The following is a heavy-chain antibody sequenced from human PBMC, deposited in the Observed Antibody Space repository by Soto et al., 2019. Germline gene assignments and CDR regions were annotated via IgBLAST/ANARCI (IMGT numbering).Heavy chain of an antibody. Sequence: SETLSLTCSLYIGSLSGYYWSWIRQPPGKGLEWIGEISPSGTTNYSPSLKSRVSISVDTSKNQFSLNLTSLTAADTAVYYCARTTYYDFWSGSTAPPDYWGQGHLVTVS. D-gene: IGHD3-3*01. J-gene: IGHJ4*02. CDR1: IGSLSGYY. CDR3: ARTTYYDFWSGSTAPPDY. CDR2: ISPSGTT. V-gene: IGHV4-34*01.